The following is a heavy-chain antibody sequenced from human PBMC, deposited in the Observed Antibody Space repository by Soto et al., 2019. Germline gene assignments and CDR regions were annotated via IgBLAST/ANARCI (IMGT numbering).Heavy chain of an antibody. D-gene: IGHD3-3*01. V-gene: IGHV4-34*01. Sequence: SETLSLTCAVYGGSFSGYYWSWIRQPPGKGLEWIGEINHSGSTNYNPSLKSRVTISVDTSKNQFSLKLSSVTAADTAVDYCAREPPTIFGVVIDDYWGQGTLVTVSS. CDR3: AREPPTIFGVVIDDY. CDR2: INHSGST. CDR1: GGSFSGYY. J-gene: IGHJ4*02.